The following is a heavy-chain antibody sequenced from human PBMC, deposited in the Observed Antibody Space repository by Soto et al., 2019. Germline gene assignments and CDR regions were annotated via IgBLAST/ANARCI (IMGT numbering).Heavy chain of an antibody. J-gene: IGHJ6*02. V-gene: IGHV1-69*13. Sequence: YAVKPSCKASGGDFSTYAISWVRQAPGQGPEWMGGIIPIFRTATYAQKFQGRVTITADDSTRTAYMEWSGLTSEDTADYYCATDSLHPFAADFLFDRYVWG. CDR2: IIPIFRTA. D-gene: IGHD6-25*01. CDR1: GGDFSTYA. CDR3: ATDSLHPFAADFLFDRYV.